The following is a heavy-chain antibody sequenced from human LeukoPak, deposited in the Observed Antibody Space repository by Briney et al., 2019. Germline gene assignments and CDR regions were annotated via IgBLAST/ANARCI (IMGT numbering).Heavy chain of an antibody. V-gene: IGHV3-33*01. Sequence: GGSLRLSCAASGFTFSSYGMHWVHQAPGKGLEWVAVIWYDGSNKYYADSVKGRFTISRDNSKNTLYLQMNSLRAEDTAVYYCARESYYYDSSGRAHYYFDCWGQGTLVTVSS. J-gene: IGHJ4*02. CDR2: IWYDGSNK. D-gene: IGHD3-22*01. CDR3: ARESYYYDSSGRAHYYFDC. CDR1: GFTFSSYG.